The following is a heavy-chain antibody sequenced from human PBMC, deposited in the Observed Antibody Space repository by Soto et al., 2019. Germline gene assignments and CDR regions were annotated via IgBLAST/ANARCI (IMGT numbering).Heavy chain of an antibody. V-gene: IGHV3-33*01. J-gene: IGHJ4*02. CDR3: ARGDSRYSYGYFDS. Sequence: AGGSLRLSCAASGFTFSSYDMHWVRQAPGKGLEWVAVIWYDGSNKYYADSVKGRFTISRDNSKNTLYLQMNSLRAEDTAVYYCARGDSRYSYGYFDSWGQGTLVTVSS. D-gene: IGHD5-18*01. CDR1: GFTFSSYD. CDR2: IWYDGSNK.